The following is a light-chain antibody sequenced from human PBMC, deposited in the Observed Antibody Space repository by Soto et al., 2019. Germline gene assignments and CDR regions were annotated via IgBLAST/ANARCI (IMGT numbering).Light chain of an antibody. Sequence: DIQMTQSPSTLSASVGDRVTITCRASQSISSWLAWYQQKPGRAPNLLIYEASILETGVPSRFSGSGSRTEFTHTISSLQADDLAAYFYLLYASYPFSFSQGTRLE. CDR1: QSISSW. J-gene: IGKJ5*01. V-gene: IGKV1-5*01. CDR3: LLYASYPFS. CDR2: EAS.